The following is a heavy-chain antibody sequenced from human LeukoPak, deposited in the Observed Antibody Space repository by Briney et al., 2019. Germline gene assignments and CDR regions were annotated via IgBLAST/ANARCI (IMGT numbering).Heavy chain of an antibody. CDR1: GFTVSSNY. V-gene: IGHV3-53*01. J-gene: IGHJ4*02. Sequence: PGGSLRLSCAASGFTVSSNYISWVRQAPGKGLEWVSVIYSGGSTYYADSVKGRCTISRDKSKNTLYLQMNSLRAEDTAVYYCARARITMIVDYWGQGTLVTVSS. D-gene: IGHD3-22*01. CDR3: ARARITMIVDY. CDR2: IYSGGST.